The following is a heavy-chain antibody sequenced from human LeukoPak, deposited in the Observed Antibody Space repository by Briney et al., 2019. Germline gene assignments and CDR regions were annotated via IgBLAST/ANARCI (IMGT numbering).Heavy chain of an antibody. V-gene: IGHV3-21*01. J-gene: IGHJ3*02. D-gene: IGHD5-18*01. CDR2: ISSSSSYI. CDR3: ARDGGYSYGPDAFDI. Sequence: GGSLRLSCTASGFTFNTYPMHWVRQAPGKGLEWVSSISSSSSYIYYADSVKGRFTISRDNAKNSLYLQMNSLRAEDTAVYYCARDGGYSYGPDAFDIWGQGTMVTVSS. CDR1: GFTFNTYP.